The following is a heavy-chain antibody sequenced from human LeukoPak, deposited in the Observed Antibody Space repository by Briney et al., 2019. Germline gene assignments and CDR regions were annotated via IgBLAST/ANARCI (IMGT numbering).Heavy chain of an antibody. J-gene: IGHJ5*02. CDR1: GGSFSGYY. CDR3: ARGQYTPMTYSYSPFHP. Sequence: SETLSLTSGAYGGSFSGYYWSWIRQPPGKGLEWIGEINHSGSTNYNPSLKSRVTISVDTSKNQFSLKLSSVTAADTAVYYCARGQYTPMTYSYSPFHPWGQGTLVTVSS. D-gene: IGHD2-21*01. CDR2: INHSGST. V-gene: IGHV4-34*01.